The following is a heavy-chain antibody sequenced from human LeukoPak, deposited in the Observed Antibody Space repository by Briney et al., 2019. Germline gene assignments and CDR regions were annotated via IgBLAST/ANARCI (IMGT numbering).Heavy chain of an antibody. Sequence: GGSLRLSCADSGFTFSSYSMNRVRQAPGKGLEWVSYISSSSSTIYYADSVKGRFTISRDNAKNSLYLQMNSLRDEDTAVYYCARDLGDITMIVVVHAFDSWGQGTMVTVSS. CDR2: ISSSSSTI. CDR1: GFTFSSYS. J-gene: IGHJ3*02. CDR3: ARDLGDITMIVVVHAFDS. V-gene: IGHV3-48*02. D-gene: IGHD3-22*01.